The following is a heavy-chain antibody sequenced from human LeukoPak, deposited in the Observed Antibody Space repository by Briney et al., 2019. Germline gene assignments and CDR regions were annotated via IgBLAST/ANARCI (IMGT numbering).Heavy chain of an antibody. D-gene: IGHD1-14*01. CDR3: VKGGWVHNLYH. V-gene: IGHV3-7*01. CDR1: GFPFSSYW. Sequence: PGGSLRLSCAASGFPFSSYWMTWVRQPPGKGLEWVANIKHDGSDAYYADSVSGRRTISRNNAKNSLYLQRNSLRAEDTAVYYCVKGGWVHNLYHWGQGALVTVSP. CDR2: IKHDGSDA. J-gene: IGHJ4*02.